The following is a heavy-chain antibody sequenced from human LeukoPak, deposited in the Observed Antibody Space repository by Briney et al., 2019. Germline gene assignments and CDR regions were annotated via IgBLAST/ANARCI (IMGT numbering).Heavy chain of an antibody. CDR3: ARVRTGSQSDC. D-gene: IGHD3-10*01. Sequence: SETLSLTCTVSGGSISSYNYFWAWIRQPPGKGLEWIASISYSGNTFCNASFKSRATLSRDTSKNQFSLKLTSLTAADSAVHYCARVRTGSQSDCWGQGTLVSVPS. V-gene: IGHV4-39*07. J-gene: IGHJ4*02. CDR2: ISYSGNT. CDR1: GGSISSYNYF.